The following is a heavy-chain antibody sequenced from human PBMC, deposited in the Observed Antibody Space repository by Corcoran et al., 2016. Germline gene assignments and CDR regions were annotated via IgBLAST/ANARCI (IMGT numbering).Heavy chain of an antibody. CDR1: GFTFSSYW. CDR3: ARDEGSLGELSSNFFDY. CDR2: INSDGSST. J-gene: IGHJ4*02. V-gene: IGHV3-74*01. Sequence: EVQLVESGGGLVQPGGSLRLSCAASGFTFSSYWMHWVRQAPGKGLVWVSRINSDGSSTSYADSVKGRFTISRDNAKNTLYLQMNSLRAEDTDVYYCARDEGSLGELSSNFFDYWGQGTLVTVSS. D-gene: IGHD3-16*02.